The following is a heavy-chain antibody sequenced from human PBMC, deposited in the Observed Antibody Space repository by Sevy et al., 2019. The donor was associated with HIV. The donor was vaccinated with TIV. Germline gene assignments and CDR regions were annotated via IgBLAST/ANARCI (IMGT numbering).Heavy chain of an antibody. Sequence: GGSLRLSCAASGFTFTYAWMNWVRQAPGKGLEWVGRIKSKRDGGTIDNAAPVKGRFIITRDDSKNTLYRQMNSLKTEDTAVYYCNTDPIILLLVTDGMDVWGQGTTVTVSS. V-gene: IGHV3-15*01. CDR1: GFTFTYAW. D-gene: IGHD2-8*02. CDR2: IKSKRDGGTI. J-gene: IGHJ6*02. CDR3: NTDPIILLLVTDGMDV.